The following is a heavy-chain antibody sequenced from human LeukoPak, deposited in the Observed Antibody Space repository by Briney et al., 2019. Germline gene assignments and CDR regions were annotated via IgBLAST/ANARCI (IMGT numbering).Heavy chain of an antibody. CDR2: ISSSSSYI. V-gene: IGHV3-21*01. CDR1: GFTFSSYS. Sequence: SGGSLRLSCAASGFTFSSYSMNWVRQAPGKGLEWVSSISSSSSYIYYADSVKGRFTISRDNAKNSLYLQMNSLRAEDTAVYYCARQISAAGNPRIDYWGQGTLVTVSS. D-gene: IGHD6-13*01. J-gene: IGHJ4*02. CDR3: ARQISAAGNPRIDY.